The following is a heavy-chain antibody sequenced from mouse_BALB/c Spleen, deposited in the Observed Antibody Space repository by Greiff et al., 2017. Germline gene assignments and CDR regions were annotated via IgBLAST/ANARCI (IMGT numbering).Heavy chain of an antibody. Sequence: VKLMESGPGLVAPSQSLSITCTVSGFSLTGYGVNWVRQPPGKGLEWLGMIWGDGSTDYNSALKSRLSISKDNSKSQVFLKMNSLQTDDTARYYCARDHHYYGSSPYWYFDVWGAGTTVTVSS. CDR1: GFSLTGYG. J-gene: IGHJ1*01. CDR3: ARDHHYYGSSPYWYFDV. V-gene: IGHV2-6-7*01. CDR2: IWGDGST. D-gene: IGHD1-1*01.